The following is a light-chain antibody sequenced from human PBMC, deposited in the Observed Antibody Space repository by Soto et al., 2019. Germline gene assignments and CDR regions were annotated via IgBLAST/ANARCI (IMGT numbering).Light chain of an antibody. V-gene: IGKV1-5*03. CDR3: QQYNSYSPWT. CDR1: QSISSW. J-gene: IGKJ1*01. CDR2: KAS. Sequence: IQMTLSPSTLSASVGDRVTITCRASQSISSWLAWYQQKPGKAPKLLIYKASSLESGVPSRFSGSGSGTEFTLTISSLQPDDFATYYCQQYNSYSPWTFGQGTKVDI.